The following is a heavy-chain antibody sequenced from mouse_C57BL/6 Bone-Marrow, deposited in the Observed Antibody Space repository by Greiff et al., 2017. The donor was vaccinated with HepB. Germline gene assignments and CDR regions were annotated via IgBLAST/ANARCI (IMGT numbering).Heavy chain of an antibody. J-gene: IGHJ4*01. V-gene: IGHV5-12*01. CDR3: ARHGLWLRPYYYAMDY. Sequence: EVHLVESGGGLVQPGGSLKLSCAASGFTFSDYYMYWVRQTPEKRLEWVAYISNGGGSTYYPDTVKGRFTISRDNAKNTLYLQMSRLKSEDTAMYYCARHGLWLRPYYYAMDYWGQGTSVTVSS. CDR1: GFTFSDYY. D-gene: IGHD2-2*01. CDR2: ISNGGGST.